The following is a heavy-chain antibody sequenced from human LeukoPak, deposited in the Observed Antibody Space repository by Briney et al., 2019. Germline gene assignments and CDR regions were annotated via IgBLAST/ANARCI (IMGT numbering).Heavy chain of an antibody. CDR2: IYRDGST. CDR3: ARDSGDGDYTPDMNV. Sequence: QPGGSLRLSCAVSGFTVSSNYMNWVRQAPGKGLEWVSVIYRDGSTYYTESVKGRFTISRDNSKNTLHLQMNSLRVEDTAVYYCARDSGDGDYTPDMNVWGKGTTVIVSS. J-gene: IGHJ6*03. V-gene: IGHV3-53*01. CDR1: GFTVSSNY. D-gene: IGHD2-21*02.